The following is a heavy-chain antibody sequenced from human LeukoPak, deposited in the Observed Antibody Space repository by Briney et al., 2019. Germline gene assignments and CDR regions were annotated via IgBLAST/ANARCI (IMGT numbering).Heavy chain of an antibody. CDR1: GFTISSNG. Sequence: GRSLRLSCAASGFTISSNGMHWVRQAPGKGLEWVAVISFDGSNKYYADSVKGRFTVSRDNSKNTLYLQMNSLRAEDTAVHYCAKDIRGYNYGCDYWGQGTLVTVSS. CDR3: AKDIRGYNYGCDY. D-gene: IGHD5-18*01. V-gene: IGHV3-30*18. J-gene: IGHJ4*02. CDR2: ISFDGSNK.